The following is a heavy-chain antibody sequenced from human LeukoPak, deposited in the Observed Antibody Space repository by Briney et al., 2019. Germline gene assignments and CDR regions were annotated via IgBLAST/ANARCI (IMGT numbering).Heavy chain of an antibody. V-gene: IGHV4-31*03. CDR2: ISYSGST. CDR1: GGSISSGGYF. D-gene: IGHD6-6*01. J-gene: IGHJ4*02. Sequence: PSETLSLTCTVSGGSISSGGYFWSWIRQHPGKGLEWIGYISYSGSTYYNPSLKSRVTISADTSKNQFSLKLSSVSAADTAVYYCASAPYSSSSVDYWGQGTLVTVSS. CDR3: ASAPYSSSSVDY.